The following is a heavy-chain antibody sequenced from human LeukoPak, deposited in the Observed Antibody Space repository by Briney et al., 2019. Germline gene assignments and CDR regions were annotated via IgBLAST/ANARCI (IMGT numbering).Heavy chain of an antibody. J-gene: IGHJ4*02. V-gene: IGHV1-8*02. CDR2: MNPNSGNT. CDR1: GYTFTGYY. D-gene: IGHD1-26*01. Sequence: ASVKVSCKASGYTFTGYYMHWVRQAPGQGLEWMGWMNPNSGNTGYAQKFQGRVTMTRNTSISTAYMELSSLRSEDTAVYYCARGRGRGSYYGNWGQGTLVTVSS. CDR3: ARGRGRGSYYGN.